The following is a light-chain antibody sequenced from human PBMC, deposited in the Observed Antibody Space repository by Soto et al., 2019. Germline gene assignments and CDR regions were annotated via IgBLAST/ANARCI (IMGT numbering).Light chain of an antibody. Sequence: QSVLTQPPSVSGAPGQRVTIACTGGSPNIGAGFDVHWYQQLPGTAPKLLIYVNRNRPSGVPDRFSGSKSGTSASLAITGLQAEDEADYYCQSYDNSLSVGVFGGGTKLTVL. CDR1: SPNIGAGFD. J-gene: IGLJ2*01. CDR3: QSYDNSLSVGV. V-gene: IGLV1-40*01. CDR2: VNR.